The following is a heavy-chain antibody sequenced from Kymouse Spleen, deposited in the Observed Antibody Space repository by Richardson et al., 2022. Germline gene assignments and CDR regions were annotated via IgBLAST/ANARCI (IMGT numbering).Heavy chain of an antibody. CDR3: AAWITMIVVGKGFDP. J-gene: IGHJ5*02. Sequence: QVQLQQWGAGLLKPSETLSLTCAVYGGSFSGYYWSWIRQPPGKGLEWIGEINHSGSTNYNPSLKSRVTISVDTSKNQFSLKLSSVTAADTAVYYCAAWITMIVVGKGFDPWGQGTLVTVSS. CDR2: INHSGST. CDR1: GGSFSGYY. V-gene: IGHV4-34*01. D-gene: IGHD3-22*01.